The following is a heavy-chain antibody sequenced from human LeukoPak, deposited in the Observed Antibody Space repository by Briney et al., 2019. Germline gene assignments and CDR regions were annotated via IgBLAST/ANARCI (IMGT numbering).Heavy chain of an antibody. V-gene: IGHV1-2*02. CDR1: GYTFTGYY. J-gene: IGHJ6*03. CDR3: ARDYGSGRRYYYMDV. Sequence: GASVKVSCKASGYTFTGYYMHWVRQAPGQGLEWMGWINPNSGGTNYAQKFQGRVTMTRDTSISTAYMELSRLRSDDTAVYYCARDYGSGRRYYYMDVWGKGTTVTVSS. CDR2: INPNSGGT. D-gene: IGHD3-10*01.